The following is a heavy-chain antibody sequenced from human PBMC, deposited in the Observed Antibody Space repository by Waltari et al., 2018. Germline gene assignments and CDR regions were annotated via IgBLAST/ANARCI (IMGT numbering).Heavy chain of an antibody. J-gene: IGHJ4*02. CDR3: ARVPTIVVTLITWGYFDY. V-gene: IGHV3-66*01. Sequence: EVQLVESGGALAEPGGSLRLSCAASGFTFSYYYMSWVRQAPGKGLEWISGINSGGGRTFYAASVKGRFTISRNNARNTLYLQMDSLRPEDTAVYYCARVPTIVVTLITWGYFDYWGRGVLVTVSS. D-gene: IGHD2-21*01. CDR1: GFTFSYYY. CDR2: INSGGGRT.